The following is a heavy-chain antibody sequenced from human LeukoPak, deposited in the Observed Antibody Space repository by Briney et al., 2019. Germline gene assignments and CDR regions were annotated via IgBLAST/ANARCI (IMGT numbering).Heavy chain of an antibody. V-gene: IGHV4-39*01. D-gene: IGHD5-18*01. J-gene: IGHJ4*02. Sequence: SETLSLTCTVSGGSISSSSYYWGWIRQPPGKGLEWIGSIYYSGSTNYNPSLKSRVTISVDTSKNQFSLKLSSVTAADTAVYYCARHHYSYGCPGFDYWGQGTLVTVSS. CDR1: GGSISSSSYY. CDR3: ARHHYSYGCPGFDY. CDR2: IYYSGST.